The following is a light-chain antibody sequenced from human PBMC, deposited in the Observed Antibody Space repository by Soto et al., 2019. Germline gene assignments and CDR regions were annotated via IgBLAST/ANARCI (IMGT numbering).Light chain of an antibody. CDR1: QGIRNN. CDR2: GAS. V-gene: IGKV1-17*01. J-gene: IGKJ1*01. Sequence: DIQMTQSPSSLFASVGDRVTITCRASQGIRNNLGWYQQRPGEAPKRLIYGASSLQRGVPSRFSGSGSGTEFTLIISSLRPEDSATYYCLQHDSYPRTFGQGTKLEIK. CDR3: LQHDSYPRT.